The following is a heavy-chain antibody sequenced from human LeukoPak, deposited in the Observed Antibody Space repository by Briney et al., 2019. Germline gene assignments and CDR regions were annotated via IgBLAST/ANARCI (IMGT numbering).Heavy chain of an antibody. J-gene: IGHJ3*02. CDR1: GGSFSGYY. CDR3: ARGARYFDWLLYNAFDI. Sequence: PSETLSLTCAVYGGSFSGYYWSWIRQPPGEGLEWIGEINHSGSTNYNPSLKSRVTISVDTSKNQFSLKLSSVTAADTAVYYCARGARYFDWLLYNAFDIWGQGTMVTVSS. V-gene: IGHV4-34*01. D-gene: IGHD3-9*01. CDR2: INHSGST.